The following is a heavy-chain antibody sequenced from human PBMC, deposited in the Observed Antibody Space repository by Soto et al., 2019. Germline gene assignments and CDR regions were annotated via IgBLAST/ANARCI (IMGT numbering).Heavy chain of an antibody. CDR2: IYHSGST. J-gene: IGHJ6*02. CDR3: ARGPDV. Sequence: QLQLQESGSGLVKPSQTLSLTCAVSGGSISSGGYSWRWIRQPPGKGLEWIGYIYHSGSTYYHPSLKSRDSVSVHRSKNQFSPKLSSVTAADTEVYYCARGPDVWGQGTTVTVSS. V-gene: IGHV4-30-2*01. CDR1: GGSISSGGYS.